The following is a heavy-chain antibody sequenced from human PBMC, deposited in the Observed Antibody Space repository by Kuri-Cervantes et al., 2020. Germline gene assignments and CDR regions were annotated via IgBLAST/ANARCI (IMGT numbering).Heavy chain of an antibody. CDR3: AREGDKNYDYIWGSYLREDPMFDY. J-gene: IGHJ4*02. D-gene: IGHD3-16*02. V-gene: IGHV4-34*01. CDR1: GGSFNGYY. CDR2: INHSGST. Sequence: GSLRLSCAVYGGSFNGYYWSWIRQPPGKGLEWIGEINHSGSTNYNPSLKSRVTISVDTSKNQFSLKLSSVTAADTAAYYCAREGDKNYDYIWGSYLREDPMFDYWGQGTLVTVSS.